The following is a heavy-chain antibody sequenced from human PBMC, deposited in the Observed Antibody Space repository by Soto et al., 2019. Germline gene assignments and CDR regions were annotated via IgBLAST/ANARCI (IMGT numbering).Heavy chain of an antibody. CDR3: ARGGCAYSDNVGVLGN. V-gene: IGHV3-7*01. Sequence: GGSLRLSCEASRFIFSSYWMSWVRQAPGKGLEWVANIKPDGSEKYYVDSVKGRFTISRDNAEKSLYLQMNSLRAEDTAVYYCARGGCAYSDNVGVLGNWGQGTRVNV. D-gene: IGHD4-17*01. J-gene: IGHJ3*01. CDR1: RFIFSSYW. CDR2: IKPDGSEK.